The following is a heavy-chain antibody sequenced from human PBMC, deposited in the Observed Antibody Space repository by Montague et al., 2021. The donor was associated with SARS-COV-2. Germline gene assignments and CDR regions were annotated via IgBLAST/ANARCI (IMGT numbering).Heavy chain of an antibody. V-gene: IGHV4-59*05. CDR2: IYYSGST. Sequence: SETLSLTCTVSGDSISNYYWNWIRQPPGKGLEWIGSIYYSGSTYYNPSLKSRVTISVDTSKNQFSLKLSSVTAADTAVYYCARHGLAGITIFGVVTPRGGFDIWGQGTMVTVSS. CDR1: GDSISNYY. J-gene: IGHJ3*02. D-gene: IGHD3-3*01. CDR3: ARHGLAGITIFGVVTPRGGFDI.